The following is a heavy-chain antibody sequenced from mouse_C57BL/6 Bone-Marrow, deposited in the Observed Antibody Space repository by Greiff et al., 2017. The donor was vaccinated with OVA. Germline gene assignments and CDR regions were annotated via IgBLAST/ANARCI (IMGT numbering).Heavy chain of an antibody. V-gene: IGHV1-64*01. J-gene: IGHJ2*01. CDR1: GYTFTSYW. D-gene: IGHD4-1*01. CDR2: IHPSSGST. CDR3: AREGNWDYFDY. Sequence: QVHLKQSGAELVKPGASVKLSCKASGYTFTSYWMHWVKQRPGQGLEWIGMIHPSSGSTNYNEKFKSKATLTVDKSSSTAYMQLSSLTSEDSAVYYCAREGNWDYFDYWGQCTTLTVSS.